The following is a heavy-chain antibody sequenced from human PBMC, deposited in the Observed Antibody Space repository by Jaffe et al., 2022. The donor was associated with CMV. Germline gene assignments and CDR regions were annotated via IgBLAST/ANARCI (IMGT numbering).Heavy chain of an antibody. D-gene: IGHD4-17*01. CDR2: FDPEDGET. V-gene: IGHV1-24*01. J-gene: IGHJ4*02. CDR3: ATRTPRDLYYGGNSDETFDY. CDR1: GYTLTELS. Sequence: QVQLVQSGAEVKKPGASVKVSCKVSGYTLTELSMHWVRQAPGKGLEWMGGFDPEDGETIYAQKFQGRVTMTEDTSTDTAYMELSSLRSEDTAVYYCATRTPRDLYYGGNSDETFDYWGQGTLVTVSS.